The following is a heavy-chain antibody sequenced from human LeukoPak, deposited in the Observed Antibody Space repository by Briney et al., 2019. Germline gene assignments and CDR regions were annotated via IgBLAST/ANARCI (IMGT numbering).Heavy chain of an antibody. V-gene: IGHV1-69*02. CDR1: GGTFSSYT. J-gene: IGHJ3*02. Sequence: SVTVSFKASGGTFSSYTISWVRQAPGQGLGWVVRIIPNLGIANYAQKFQGSVTITADKSTSTAFMELSSVRSEDTAVYYCARKGDYYDSSGYSVGYGDAFDIWGQGTMVTVSS. CDR2: IIPNLGIA. D-gene: IGHD3-22*01. CDR3: ARKGDYYDSSGYSVGYGDAFDI.